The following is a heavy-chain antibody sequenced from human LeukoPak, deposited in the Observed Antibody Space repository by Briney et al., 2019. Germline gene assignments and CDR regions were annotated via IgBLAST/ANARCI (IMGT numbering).Heavy chain of an antibody. CDR2: IYYSGST. CDR1: GGSISSSSYY. Sequence: SETLSLTCTVSGGSISSSSYYSGWIRQPPGKGLEWIGSIYYSGSTYYNPSRNSRVTISVDTSKNQFSPQVSSVTAADTAVYYCDRGVIANDAFDIWGQGTMVTVSS. J-gene: IGHJ3*02. CDR3: DRGVIANDAFDI. D-gene: IGHD2-21*01. V-gene: IGHV4-39*01.